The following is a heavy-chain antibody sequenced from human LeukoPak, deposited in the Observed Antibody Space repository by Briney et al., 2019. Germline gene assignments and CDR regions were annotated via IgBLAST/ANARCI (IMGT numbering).Heavy chain of an antibody. V-gene: IGHV4-39*07. J-gene: IGHJ4*02. D-gene: IGHD1-26*01. CDR2: IYYSGST. Sequence: PSETLSLTCTVSGDSISSGDYYWSWIRQPAGKGLEWIGSIYYSGSTYYNPSLKSRVTISVDTSKNQFSLKLSSVTAADTAVYYCARVQWELPFDYWGQGTLVTVSS. CDR1: GDSISSGDYY. CDR3: ARVQWELPFDY.